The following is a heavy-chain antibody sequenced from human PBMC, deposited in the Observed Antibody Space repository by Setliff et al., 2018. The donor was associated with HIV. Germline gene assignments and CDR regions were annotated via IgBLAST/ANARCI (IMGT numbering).Heavy chain of an antibody. J-gene: IGHJ4*02. Sequence: SETLSLTCAVYGGSFSGYYWSWIRQPPGKGLEWIGEINHSGSTNYNPSLKSRVTISVDTSKNQFSLKLSSVTAADTAVYYCARVGGKGYSNFLDSWGQGALVTVSS. V-gene: IGHV4-34*01. CDR2: INHSGST. CDR3: ARVGGKGYSNFLDS. D-gene: IGHD4-4*01. CDR1: GGSFSGYY.